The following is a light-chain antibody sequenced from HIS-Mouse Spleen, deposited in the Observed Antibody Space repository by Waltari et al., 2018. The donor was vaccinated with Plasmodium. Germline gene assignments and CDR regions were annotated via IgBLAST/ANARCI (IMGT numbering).Light chain of an antibody. CDR1: QSVSSN. V-gene: IGKV3-15*01. CDR3: QQYNNWSFT. Sequence: EIVMTQSPATLSVSPGERATLPCRASQSVSSNLAWYQQKPGQHPRLLIYGASTRATGIPARFSGSGSGTEFTLAISSLQSEDFAVYYCQQYNNWSFTFGPGTKVDIK. CDR2: GAS. J-gene: IGKJ3*01.